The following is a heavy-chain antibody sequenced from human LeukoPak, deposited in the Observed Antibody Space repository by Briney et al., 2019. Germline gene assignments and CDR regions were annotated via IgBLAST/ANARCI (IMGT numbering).Heavy chain of an antibody. J-gene: IGHJ4*02. CDR3: ARETYYYDSSGYKGGIYYFDY. CDR1: GFTFSTYA. V-gene: IGHV3-21*01. CDR2: ISSSSSYI. D-gene: IGHD3-22*01. Sequence: GGSLRLSCAASGFTFSTYAMAWVRQAPGKGLEWVSSISSSSSYIYYADSVKGRFTISRDNAKNSLYLQMNSLRAEDTAVYYCARETYYYDSSGYKGGIYYFDYWGQGTLVTVSS.